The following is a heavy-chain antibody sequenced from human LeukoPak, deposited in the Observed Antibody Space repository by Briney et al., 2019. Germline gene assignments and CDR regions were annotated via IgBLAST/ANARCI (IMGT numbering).Heavy chain of an antibody. J-gene: IGHJ6*02. CDR1: GGSISIYY. CDR3: ARDPYDFWSGYYGYGMDV. D-gene: IGHD3-3*01. V-gene: IGHV4-59*12. CDR2: IYYSGST. Sequence: SETLSLTCTVSGGSISIYYWSWIRQPPGKGLEWIGYIYYSGSTNYNPSLKSRVTISVDTSKNQFSLKLSSVTAADTAVYYCARDPYDFWSGYYGYGMDVWGQGTTVTVSS.